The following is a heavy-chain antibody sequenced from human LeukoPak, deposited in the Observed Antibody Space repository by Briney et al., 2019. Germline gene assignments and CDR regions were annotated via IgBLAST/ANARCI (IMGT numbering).Heavy chain of an antibody. CDR1: GFTFSSYA. J-gene: IGHJ3*02. CDR2: ISGSGGST. CDR3: ANPIVVVPAAKTRGGAFDI. D-gene: IGHD2-2*01. Sequence: GGSLRLSCAASGFTFSSYAMSWVRQAPGKGLEWVSAISGSGGSTYYADSVKGRFTISRDNSKNTLYLQMNSLRAEDTAVYYCANPIVVVPAAKTRGGAFDIWGQGTMVTVSS. V-gene: IGHV3-23*01.